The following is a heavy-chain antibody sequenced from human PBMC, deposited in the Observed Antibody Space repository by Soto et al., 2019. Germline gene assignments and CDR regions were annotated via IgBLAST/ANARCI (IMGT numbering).Heavy chain of an antibody. CDR2: IIPNSGGT. J-gene: IGHJ4*02. CDR3: ASAAVTGTAGLDF. D-gene: IGHD6-19*01. CDR1: GYTFSGFY. V-gene: IGHV1-2*02. Sequence: ASVKVSCKASGYTFSGFYMHWVRQAPGQGLEWMGWIIPNSGGTKSAEKFQGRVTMTRDTSISTAYMELSRLTSDDTAVYYCASAAVTGTAGLDFWGQGTQVTVSS.